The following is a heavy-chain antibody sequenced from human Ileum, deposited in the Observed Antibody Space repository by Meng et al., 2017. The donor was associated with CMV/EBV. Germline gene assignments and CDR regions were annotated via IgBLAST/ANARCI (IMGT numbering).Heavy chain of an antibody. CDR1: FTFSSYA. J-gene: IGHJ4*02. CDR3: AKDPLGIVVVPAAILDL. V-gene: IGHV3-23*01. Sequence: FTFSSYAMSWVRQAPGKGLEWVSAISGSGGSTYYADSVKGRFTISRDNSKNTLYLQMNSLRAEDTAVYYCAKDPLGIVVVPAAILDLWGQGTLVTVSS. CDR2: ISGSGGST. D-gene: IGHD2-2*02.